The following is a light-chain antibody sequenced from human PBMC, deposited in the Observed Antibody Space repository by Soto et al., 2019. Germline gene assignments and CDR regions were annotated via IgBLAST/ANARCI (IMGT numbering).Light chain of an antibody. CDR2: EVS. CDR1: SSDVGSYDR. CDR3: SSHTNSSPV. V-gene: IGLV2-18*02. Sequence: QSALTQPPSVSGSPGQSVTISCTGTSSDVGSYDRVSWYQQSPGTAPKVIIFEVSNRPSGVPDRFSGSKSGNTASLTISGLQAEDEADYYCSSHTNSSPVFGGGTKLTVL. J-gene: IGLJ2*01.